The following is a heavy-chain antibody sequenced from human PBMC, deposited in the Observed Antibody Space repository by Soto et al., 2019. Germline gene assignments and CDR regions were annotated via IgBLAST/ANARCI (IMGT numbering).Heavy chain of an antibody. CDR1: GYTFTSYY. D-gene: IGHD3-16*01. CDR2: INPITGGT. CDR3: ARQGPFDYTSIDY. V-gene: IGHV1-2*02. Sequence: GASVKVSCKASGYTFTSYYIHWVRQAPGQGLEWMGWINPITGGTNYAPKFQGRVTMSRDTSISTAYMELTKLTSDDTAIYYCARQGPFDYTSIDYWGQGTLVTVPS. J-gene: IGHJ4*02.